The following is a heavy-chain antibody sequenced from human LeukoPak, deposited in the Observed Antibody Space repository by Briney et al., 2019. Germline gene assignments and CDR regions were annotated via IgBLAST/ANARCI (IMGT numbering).Heavy chain of an antibody. Sequence: PGGSLRLSCAASGFTFSSYGMHWVRQAPGKGLEWVAVISYDGSNKYYADSVKGRFTISRDNSKNTLYLQMNSLRAEDTAVYYCARDPSYDYSGVLANWGQGTLVTVSS. D-gene: IGHD3-16*01. CDR1: GFTFSSYG. V-gene: IGHV3-30*19. CDR2: ISYDGSNK. CDR3: ARDPSYDYSGVLAN. J-gene: IGHJ4*02.